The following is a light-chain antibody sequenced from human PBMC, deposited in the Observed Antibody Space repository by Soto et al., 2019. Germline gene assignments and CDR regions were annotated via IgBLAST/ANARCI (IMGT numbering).Light chain of an antibody. Sequence: EIVLTQSPATLSLSPGDRATLSCRASQSVSSYLSWYQQKPGQAPRLLIYDASNRATDIPARFSGSGSGTDFSLTITRLEPEDSAVYYCQQRSNWPPTFGGGTKVEIK. CDR2: DAS. CDR1: QSVSSY. V-gene: IGKV3-11*01. CDR3: QQRSNWPPT. J-gene: IGKJ4*01.